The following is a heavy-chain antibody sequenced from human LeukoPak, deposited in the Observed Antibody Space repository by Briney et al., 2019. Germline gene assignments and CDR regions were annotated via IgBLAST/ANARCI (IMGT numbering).Heavy chain of an antibody. J-gene: IGHJ4*02. V-gene: IGHV3-53*01. D-gene: IGHD1-26*01. CDR1: GFTVSSNY. CDR3: ARAGRSGSYYDFDY. Sequence: GGSLRLSCAASGFTVSSNYMSWVRQAPGKGLEWVSVIYSGGSTYYADSVKGRFTISRDNSKNTLYLQMNSLRAEDTAVYYCARAGRSGSYYDFDYWGQGTLVTVSS. CDR2: IYSGGST.